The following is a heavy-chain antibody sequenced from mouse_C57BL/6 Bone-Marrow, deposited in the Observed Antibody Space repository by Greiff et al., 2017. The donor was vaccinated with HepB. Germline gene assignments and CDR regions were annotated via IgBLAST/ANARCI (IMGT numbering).Heavy chain of an antibody. J-gene: IGHJ2*01. D-gene: IGHD6-2*01. CDR2: IYPRSGNT. CDR3: AREAGSLYYFDY. CDR1: GYTFTSYG. Sequence: VQLQQSGAELARPGASVKLSCKASGYTFTSYGISWVKQRTGQGLEWIGEIYPRSGNTYYNEKFKGKATLTADKSSSTAYMELRSLTSEDSAVYFCAREAGSLYYFDYWGQGTTLTVSS. V-gene: IGHV1-81*01.